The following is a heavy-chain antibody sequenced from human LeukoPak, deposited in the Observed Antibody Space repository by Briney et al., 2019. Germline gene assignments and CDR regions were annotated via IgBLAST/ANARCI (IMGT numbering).Heavy chain of an antibody. CDR3: ARDSRDGYYRPDYFDY. D-gene: IGHD5-24*01. Sequence: PSETLSLTCAVYGGSFSGYYWSWIRQPPGKGLEWIGEVNHSGSTNYNPSLKSRVTISVDTSKNQFSLKLSSVTAADTAVYYCARDSRDGYYRPDYFDYWGQGILVTVSS. J-gene: IGHJ4*02. V-gene: IGHV4-34*01. CDR2: VNHSGST. CDR1: GGSFSGYY.